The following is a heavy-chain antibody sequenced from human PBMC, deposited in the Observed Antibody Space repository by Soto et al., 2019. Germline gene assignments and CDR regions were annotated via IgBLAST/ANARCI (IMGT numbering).Heavy chain of an antibody. V-gene: IGHV3-53*01. CDR1: GFSVGGNP. CDR2: IHTGGST. J-gene: IGHJ4*02. CDR3: ARGVNDDS. D-gene: IGHD3-10*01. Sequence: VKLVESGGGLMQPGGSLRLSCAASGFSVGGNPMTWVRQAPGKGLEWVAVIHTGGSTFYADSVKGRFTISRDNSKNTVYLQMNSLSVGDTAIYFCARGVNDDSWGQGTLVIVSS.